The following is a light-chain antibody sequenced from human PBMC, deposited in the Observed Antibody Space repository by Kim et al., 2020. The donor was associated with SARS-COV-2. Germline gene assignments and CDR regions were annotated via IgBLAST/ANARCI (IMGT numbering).Light chain of an antibody. CDR3: QQGYSSPQIT. V-gene: IGKV1-39*01. J-gene: IGKJ5*01. CDR2: AAS. CDR1: QSISSH. Sequence: TVGDRVIITCRTSQSISSHLNWYQQKPGKAPKLLIFAASSLQSGVPSRFSGSGSGTDFTLTITTLQPEDFATYYCQQGYSSPQITFGQGTRLEIK.